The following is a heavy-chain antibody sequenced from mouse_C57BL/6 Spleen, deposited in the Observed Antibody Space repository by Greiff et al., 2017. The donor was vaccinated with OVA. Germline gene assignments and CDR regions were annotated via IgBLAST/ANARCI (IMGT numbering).Heavy chain of an antibody. CDR3: ASWMIRSAWFAD. J-gene: IGHJ3*01. CDR1: GYSITSDYY. D-gene: IGHD1-1*01. CDR2: ISYDGSN. Sequence: ESGPGLVKPSQSLSLTCSVSGYSITSDYYWNWIRQFPGNNLEWMGFISYDGSNNYQPSLKNRISITRDHSKNQFFLKLNSVTTEDTATYYCASWMIRSAWFADWGQGTLVTVSA. V-gene: IGHV3-6*01.